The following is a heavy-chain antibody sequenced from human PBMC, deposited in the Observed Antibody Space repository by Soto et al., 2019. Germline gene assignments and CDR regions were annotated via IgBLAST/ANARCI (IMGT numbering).Heavy chain of an antibody. J-gene: IGHJ6*02. CDR2: IYYSGST. V-gene: IGHV4-59*08. Sequence: QVQLQESGPGLVKPSETLSLTCTVSGGSISSYYWSWIRQPPGKGLEWIGYIYYSGSTSYNPSLKSRVTISVDTSKNQFSLKLSSVTAADTAVYYCARLIAVAGSDYYYGMDVWGQGTTVTVSS. CDR1: GGSISSYY. CDR3: ARLIAVAGSDYYYGMDV. D-gene: IGHD6-19*01.